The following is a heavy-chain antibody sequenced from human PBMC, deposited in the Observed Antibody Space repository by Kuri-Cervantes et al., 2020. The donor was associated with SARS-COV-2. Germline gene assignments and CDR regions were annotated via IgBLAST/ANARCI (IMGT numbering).Heavy chain of an antibody. V-gene: IGHV3-11*04. Sequence: GGSLRLSCAASGFTFSDYYITWIRQAPGKGLEWVSYISSSGTTIYYADSVKGRFTISRDNAKNSLYLQMNSLRAEDTAVYYCASLDFWSGYYPDYWGQGTLVTVSS. CDR1: GFTFSDYY. J-gene: IGHJ4*02. CDR3: ASLDFWSGYYPDY. CDR2: ISSSGTTI. D-gene: IGHD3-3*01.